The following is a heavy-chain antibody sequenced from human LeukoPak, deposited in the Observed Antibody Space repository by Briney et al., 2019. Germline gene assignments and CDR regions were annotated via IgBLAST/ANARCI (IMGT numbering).Heavy chain of an antibody. CDR3: ARASNSGSFFFDH. D-gene: IGHD1-26*01. V-gene: IGHV3-21*01. J-gene: IGHJ4*02. CDR2: IYSGSTYI. Sequence: GGSLRLSCVASGFTFSTYNIEWVRQVPGEGLQWVASIYSGSTYIYYADLVKGRFTISRDYAKNSVYLQMNSLSDEDTAVYYCARASNSGSFFFDHWGQGTLVTVSS. CDR1: GFTFSTYN.